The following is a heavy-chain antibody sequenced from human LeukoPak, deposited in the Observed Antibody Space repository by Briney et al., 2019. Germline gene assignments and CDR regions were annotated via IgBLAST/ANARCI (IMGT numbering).Heavy chain of an antibody. CDR1: GGSISSYY. D-gene: IGHD3-10*01. CDR2: IYYSGST. Sequence: PSETLSLTCTVSGGSISSYYWSWIRQPPGKGLEWIGYIYYSGSTNYNPSLKSRVTISVDTSKNQFSLKLSSVTAADTAVYYCARAPMVRGFRFDPWGQGTLVTVSS. CDR3: ARAPMVRGFRFDP. V-gene: IGHV4-59*01. J-gene: IGHJ5*02.